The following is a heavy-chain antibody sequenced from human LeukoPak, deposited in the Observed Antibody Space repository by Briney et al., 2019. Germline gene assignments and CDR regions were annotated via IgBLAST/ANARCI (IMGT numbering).Heavy chain of an antibody. CDR2: ISYSEST. D-gene: IGHD3-10*01. CDR3: ARHVGPDTRITMLRGVSFPRYNNWFDP. J-gene: IGHJ5*02. V-gene: IGHV4-39*01. Sequence: PSETLSLTCTLAGGSFSSNTYYWGWIRQPPGKGLEWIGSISYSESTYYNPSLKSRGTISVDTSKNQFSLELLSVAAADTAVYYCARHVGPDTRITMLRGVSFPRYNNWFDPWGQGTLVTVSS. CDR1: GGSFSSNTYY.